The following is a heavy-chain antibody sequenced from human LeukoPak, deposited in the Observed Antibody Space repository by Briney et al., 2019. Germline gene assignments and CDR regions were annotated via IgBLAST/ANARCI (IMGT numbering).Heavy chain of an antibody. CDR1: GGTFSSYA. J-gene: IGHJ6*03. V-gene: IGHV1-69*05. D-gene: IGHD6-6*01. Sequence: SVKVSCKASGGTFSSYAISWVRQAPGQGLEWMGGIIPISGTANYAQKFQGRVTITTDESTSTAYMELSSLRSEDTAVYYCARDRYPVYSSSSSYYYMDVWGKGTTVTVSS. CDR2: IIPISGTA. CDR3: ARDRYPVYSSSSSYYYMDV.